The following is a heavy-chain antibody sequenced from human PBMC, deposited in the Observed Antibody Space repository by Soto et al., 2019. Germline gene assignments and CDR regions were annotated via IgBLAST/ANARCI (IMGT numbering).Heavy chain of an antibody. V-gene: IGHV3-73*01. CDR3: TNPKWGSSGFAL. CDR2: VKSKAHNYAT. D-gene: IGHD6-19*01. CDR1: GFALCGSA. J-gene: IGHJ3*01. Sequence: PGGCIRLSCTVAGFALCGSAMHWVRQSSGRGLEWLGRVKSKAHNYATEYAASVKGRFTISRDDSKTMAYLQMESLETEDTALYFCTNPKWGSSGFALLGQGTAGTVSS.